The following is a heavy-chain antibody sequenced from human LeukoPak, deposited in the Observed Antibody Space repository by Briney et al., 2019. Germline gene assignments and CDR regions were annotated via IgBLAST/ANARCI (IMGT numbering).Heavy chain of an antibody. CDR3: ARVQLWAQYYFDY. Sequence: SETLSLTCTVSGGSISSSSYYWGWIRQPPGKGLEWIGSIYYSGSTYYNPSLKSRVTISVDTSKNQFPLKLSSVTAADTAVYYCARVQLWAQYYFDYWGQGTLVTVSS. CDR1: GGSISSSSYY. CDR2: IYYSGST. J-gene: IGHJ4*02. D-gene: IGHD5-18*01. V-gene: IGHV4-39*01.